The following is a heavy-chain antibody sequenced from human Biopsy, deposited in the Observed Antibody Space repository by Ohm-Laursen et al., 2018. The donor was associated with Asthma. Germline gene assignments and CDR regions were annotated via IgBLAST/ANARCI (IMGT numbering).Heavy chain of an antibody. V-gene: IGHV3-30*03. D-gene: IGHD4-23*01. J-gene: IGHJ3*02. CDR2: ISYDGGNK. CDR1: GFTFSIYD. Sequence: SLRLSCAASGFTFSIYDIHRVRQAPGKGLEWVAVISYDGGNKFYGDSVKGRFTLSRDNSRNTLYLLMNSLRVEDTAIYYCARTHERWTSIQDDALDIWGQGTMVIVSS. CDR3: ARTHERWTSIQDDALDI.